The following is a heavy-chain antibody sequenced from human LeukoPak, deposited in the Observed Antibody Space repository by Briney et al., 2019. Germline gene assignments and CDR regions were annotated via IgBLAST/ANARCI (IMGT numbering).Heavy chain of an antibody. CDR2: IYSGGST. CDR1: GITVSSNY. D-gene: IGHD5-24*01. CDR3: ARDLDGYNYFDY. V-gene: IGHV3-66*02. J-gene: IGHJ4*02. Sequence: GGSLRLYFGASGITVSSNYMSWVRRAPGKGLVRVSVIYSGGSTYYADSVKGRFTISRDNSKNTLYLQMNSLRAEDTAVYYCARDLDGYNYFDYWGQGTLVTVSS.